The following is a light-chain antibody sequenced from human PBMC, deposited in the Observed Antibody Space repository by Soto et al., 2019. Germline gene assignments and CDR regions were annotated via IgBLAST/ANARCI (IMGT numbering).Light chain of an antibody. V-gene: IGLV2-11*01. CDR3: CSYAGSYTYV. J-gene: IGLJ1*01. Sequence: QSVLTQPRSVSGSPGQSVTVSCTGTSSDVGSYNHVSWYQHHPGKAPKFMIYDVNKRPSGVPDRFSGSKSGNTASLTISGLQAEDEADYYCCSYAGSYTYVFGTGTKLTV. CDR2: DVN. CDR1: SSDVGSYNH.